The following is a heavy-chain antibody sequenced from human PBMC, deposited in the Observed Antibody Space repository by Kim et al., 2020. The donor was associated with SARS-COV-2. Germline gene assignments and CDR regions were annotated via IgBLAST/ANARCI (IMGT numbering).Heavy chain of an antibody. CDR3: AKAMWRGGNSTPDY. D-gene: IGHD2-21*02. Sequence: GGSLRLSCAASGFTFSSYAMSWVRQAPGKGLECVSAFYSGGRRTYYADSVKGRFTISRDNSKNTLYLQMNSLRAEDTAVYYCAKAMWRGGNSTPDYWVQG. CDR2: FYSGGRRT. CDR1: GFTFSSYA. V-gene: IGHV3-23*03. J-gene: IGHJ4*02.